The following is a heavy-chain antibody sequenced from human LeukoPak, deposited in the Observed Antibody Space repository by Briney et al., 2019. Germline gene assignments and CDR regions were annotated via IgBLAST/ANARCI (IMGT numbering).Heavy chain of an antibody. CDR2: ISGDGGST. V-gene: IGHV3-43*02. Sequence: GGSLRLSCAASGFTFDDYAMHWVRQAPGKGLEWVSLISGDGGSTYYADSVKGRFTISRDNSKNSLYLQMNSLRTEDTALYYCAKVPYYDFWSGPRGYYYYMDVWGKGTTVTVSS. J-gene: IGHJ6*03. CDR1: GFTFDDYA. D-gene: IGHD3-3*01. CDR3: AKVPYYDFWSGPRGYYYYMDV.